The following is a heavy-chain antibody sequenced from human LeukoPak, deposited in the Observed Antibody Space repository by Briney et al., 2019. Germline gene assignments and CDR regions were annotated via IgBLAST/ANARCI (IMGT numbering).Heavy chain of an antibody. Sequence: GGSLRLSCAASGFDFSTYRIAWVRQAPGKGLEWVSYISSISSNIHHADSVKRRFTISRDNAKNSLHLQMNSLRAEDTAVYYCARVGRSGWTVDYWGQGTVVTVSS. V-gene: IGHV3-48*04. J-gene: IGHJ4*02. CDR3: ARVGRSGWTVDY. CDR2: ISSISSNI. D-gene: IGHD6-19*01. CDR1: GFDFSTYR.